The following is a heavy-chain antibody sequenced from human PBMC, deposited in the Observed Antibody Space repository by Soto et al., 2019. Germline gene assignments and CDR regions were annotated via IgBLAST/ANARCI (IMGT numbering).Heavy chain of an antibody. CDR2: IIPIYGTA. J-gene: IGHJ6*02. D-gene: IGHD5-12*01. Sequence: QVQLVQSGAEVKKPGSSVKVSCKASGGTFHTYAISWVRQAPGQGLEWMGGIIPIYGTADYAQEFQGRVTITADESTSTAYMELSSLRSEDTAVYYCARPPAATIDHFSGMDVWGQGTTVTVSS. V-gene: IGHV1-69*12. CDR1: GGTFHTYA. CDR3: ARPPAATIDHFSGMDV.